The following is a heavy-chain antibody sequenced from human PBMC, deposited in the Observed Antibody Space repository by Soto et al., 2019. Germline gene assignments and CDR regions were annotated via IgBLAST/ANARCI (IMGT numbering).Heavy chain of an antibody. CDR2: MNPNSGNT. CDR1: GYTFTSYD. Sequence: ASVKVSCNASGYTFTSYDINWVRQATRQGLEWMGWMNPNSGNTGYAQKFQGRVTMTRNTSISTAYMELSSLRSEDTAVYYCARWGLGCSSTSCYAEYYYYMDVWGKGTTVTVSS. CDR3: ARWGLGCSSTSCYAEYYYYMDV. V-gene: IGHV1-8*01. J-gene: IGHJ6*03. D-gene: IGHD2-2*01.